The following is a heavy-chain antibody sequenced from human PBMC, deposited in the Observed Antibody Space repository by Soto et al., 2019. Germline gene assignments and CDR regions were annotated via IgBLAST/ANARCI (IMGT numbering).Heavy chain of an antibody. Sequence: SDTLSLTCTVSGGSISSVSYYWSWIRQHPGKGLEWIGYIYSTESTNYNPSLKSRLTISVDMSASQFSLKLSSVTVADTAVYYCARSDSSGKTRYYFDHWGQGTLVTVSS. CDR3: ARSDSSGKTRYYFDH. CDR1: GGSISSVSYY. CDR2: IYSTEST. J-gene: IGHJ4*02. D-gene: IGHD3-22*01. V-gene: IGHV4-31*03.